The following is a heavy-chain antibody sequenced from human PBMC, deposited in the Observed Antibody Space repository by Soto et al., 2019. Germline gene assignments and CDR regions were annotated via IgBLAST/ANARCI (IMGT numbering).Heavy chain of an antibody. V-gene: IGHV4-34*01. CDR2: TNHSGST. CDR1: GGTFSRYY. Sequence: PQNLSLTYAAYGGTFSRYYWSGIRQPPGKGLEWIGETNHSGSTNYNPSLKSRVTKSVEKPNKQFYMKLSSVPAADTAVYYCARSRIVGATTKFDYWGQGTLVTVS. J-gene: IGHJ4*02. CDR3: ARSRIVGATTKFDY. D-gene: IGHD1-26*01.